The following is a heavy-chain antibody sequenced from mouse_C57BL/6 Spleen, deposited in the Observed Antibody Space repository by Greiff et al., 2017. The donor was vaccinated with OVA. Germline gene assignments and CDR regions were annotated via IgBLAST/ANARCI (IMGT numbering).Heavy chain of an antibody. Sequence: QVQLQQPGAELVKPGASVKLSCKASGYTFTSYWLHWVKPRPGRGIAWIGRIAPSSGGTKYNDKFQSKATLTVDKPSSTAYMQLSSLTSEDSAVYYCARPLLTPGYAMDYWGQRTSGTSSS. CDR1: GYTFTSYW. D-gene: IGHD4-1*01. V-gene: IGHV1-72*01. CDR2: IAPSSGGT. J-gene: IGHJ4*01. CDR3: ARPLLTPGYAMDY.